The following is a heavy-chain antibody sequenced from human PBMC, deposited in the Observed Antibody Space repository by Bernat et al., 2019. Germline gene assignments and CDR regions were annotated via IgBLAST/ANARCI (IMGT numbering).Heavy chain of an antibody. CDR2: ICYDGRNK. D-gene: IGHD6-13*01. CDR1: GFTFSNYG. J-gene: IGHJ2*01. Sequence: QVQLVESGGGVVQPGRSLRLSCAASGFTFSNYGMHWVRQAPGKGLEWVAVICYDGRNKYNADSVKGRFTISRDNSKNTLYLQMNSLRAEDTAVYYCAKLGVAGYTDYWYFDLWGRGTLVTVSS. CDR3: AKLGVAGYTDYWYFDL. V-gene: IGHV3-33*06.